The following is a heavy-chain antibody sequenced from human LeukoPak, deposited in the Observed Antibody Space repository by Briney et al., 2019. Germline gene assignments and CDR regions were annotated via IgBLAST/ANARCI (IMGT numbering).Heavy chain of an antibody. V-gene: IGHV5-51*01. D-gene: IGHD6-13*01. Sequence: GESLKISCKGSGYSFTNYWIGWVRQMPGKGLEWMGIIYPGDSDSRYSPSFQGQVTISADKSISTAYLQWSSLKASDTAMYYCATSNQLEGSSWLPFDYWGRETLVTVSS. J-gene: IGHJ4*02. CDR3: ATSNQLEGSSWLPFDY. CDR2: IYPGDSDS. CDR1: GYSFTNYW.